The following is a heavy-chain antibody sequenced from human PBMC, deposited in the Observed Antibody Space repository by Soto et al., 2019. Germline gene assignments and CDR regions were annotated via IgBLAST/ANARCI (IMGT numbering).Heavy chain of an antibody. J-gene: IGHJ4*02. CDR2: IDHDGPT. V-gene: IGHV3-74*01. CDR1: GFTFSNYW. Sequence: VQLVESGGGLVQPGGSLRLSCAGSGFTFSNYWMHWVRQAPGKGLEWVSRIDHDGPTDYADSVRGRFTISRDNAENTLYLQMNSLRPEDTAVYYCVRDSHGDYWGQGTLDTVSS. CDR3: VRDSHGDY.